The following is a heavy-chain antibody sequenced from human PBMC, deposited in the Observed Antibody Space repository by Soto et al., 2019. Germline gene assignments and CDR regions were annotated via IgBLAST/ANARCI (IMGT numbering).Heavy chain of an antibody. D-gene: IGHD2-8*02. V-gene: IGHV4-34*01. Sequence: SETLCLTCAVYGGSFRGYYWTWIRQPPGTGLEWIGEINHSGSPNYNPSLKSRVTISVDTSKNQFSLKLTSVTAADTAVYYCARDKITGLFDYWGQGTLVTVSS. CDR1: GGSFRGYY. CDR2: INHSGSP. J-gene: IGHJ4*02. CDR3: ARDKITGLFDY.